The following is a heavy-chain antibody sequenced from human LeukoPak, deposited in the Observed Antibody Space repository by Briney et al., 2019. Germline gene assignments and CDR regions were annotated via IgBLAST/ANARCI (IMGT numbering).Heavy chain of an antibody. D-gene: IGHD6-19*01. Sequence: SETLSLTCAVSGGSISSGGYSWSWIRQPPWKGLEWSGHIYHSVRHYYNPCLKSRVTISIDTSKIQFFVKLSAVTAADTAVYYCARQTTVLNSGWHFDFWGQGTLVTVSS. V-gene: IGHV4-30-2*03. J-gene: IGHJ4*02. CDR2: IYHSVRH. CDR3: ARQTTVLNSGWHFDF. CDR1: GGSISSGGYS.